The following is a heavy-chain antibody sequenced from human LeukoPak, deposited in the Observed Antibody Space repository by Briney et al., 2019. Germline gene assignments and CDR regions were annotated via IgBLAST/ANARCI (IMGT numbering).Heavy chain of an antibody. CDR3: AKNSYSSSWFPFDY. Sequence: GGSLRLSCAASGFTFSTYAMSWVRQPPGKGLEWVSAISGSGGSTYYADSVKGRFTISRDNSKNTLYVQMNSLRAEDTAVYYCAKNSYSSSWFPFDYWGQGTLVTVSS. CDR1: GFTFSTYA. J-gene: IGHJ4*02. D-gene: IGHD6-13*01. CDR2: ISGSGGST. V-gene: IGHV3-23*01.